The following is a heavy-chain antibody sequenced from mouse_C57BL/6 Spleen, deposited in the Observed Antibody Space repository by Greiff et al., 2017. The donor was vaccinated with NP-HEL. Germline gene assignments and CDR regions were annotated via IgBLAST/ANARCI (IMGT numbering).Heavy chain of an antibody. V-gene: IGHV1-55*01. CDR2: IYPGSGST. CDR1: DYTFTSYW. J-gene: IGHJ2*01. D-gene: IGHD2-4*01. Sequence: QVQLQQPGAELVKPGASVKMSCKASDYTFTSYWITWVKQRPGQGLEWIGDIYPGSGSTNYNEKFKSKATLTVDTSPSTAYMQLSSRTSEDSAVYYCAREKGDYDEGYYFDYWGQGTTLTVSS. CDR3: AREKGDYDEGYYFDY.